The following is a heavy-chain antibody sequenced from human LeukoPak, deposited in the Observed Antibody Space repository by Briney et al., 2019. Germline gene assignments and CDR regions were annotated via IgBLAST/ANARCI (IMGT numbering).Heavy chain of an antibody. J-gene: IGHJ6*02. CDR1: GYSFTSYW. D-gene: IGHD3-9*01. Sequence: GESLKISCKGSGYSFTSYWIGWVRQMPGKGLEWMGIIYPGDSDTRYSPSFQGQVTISADKSISTAYLQWSSLKASDTAMYYCARQDTGYDILTGFTYYYGMDVWGQGTTVTVSS. CDR3: ARQDTGYDILTGFTYYYGMDV. CDR2: IYPGDSDT. V-gene: IGHV5-51*01.